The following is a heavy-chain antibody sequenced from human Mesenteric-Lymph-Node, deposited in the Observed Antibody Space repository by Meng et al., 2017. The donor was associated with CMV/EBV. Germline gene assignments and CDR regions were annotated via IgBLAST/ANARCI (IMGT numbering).Heavy chain of an antibody. V-gene: IGHV4-34*01. CDR3: ARGNSLGYCSGGSCYSGPVY. J-gene: IGHJ4*02. D-gene: IGHD2-15*01. CDR2: INHSGST. Sequence: SETLSLTCAVYGGSFSGYYWSWIRQPPGKGLEWIGEINHSGSTNYNPSLKSRVTISVVTSKNQFSLKLSSVTAADTAVYYCARGNSLGYCSGGSCYSGPVYWGQGTLVTVSS. CDR1: GGSFSGYY.